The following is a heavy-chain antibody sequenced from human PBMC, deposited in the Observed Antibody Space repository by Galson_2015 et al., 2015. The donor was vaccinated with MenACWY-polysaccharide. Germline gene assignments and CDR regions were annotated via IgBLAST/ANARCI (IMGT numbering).Heavy chain of an antibody. CDR3: ARFSMIVVVSAFDI. V-gene: IGHV1-18*01. J-gene: IGHJ3*02. CDR2: ISAYNGNT. Sequence: SVKVSCKASGYTFTSYGISWVRQAPGQGLEWMGWISAYNGNTNYAQKLQGRVTMTTDTSTSTAYMELRSLRSDDTAVYYCARFSMIVVVSAFDIWGQGTMVTVSS. CDR1: GYTFTSYG. D-gene: IGHD3-22*01.